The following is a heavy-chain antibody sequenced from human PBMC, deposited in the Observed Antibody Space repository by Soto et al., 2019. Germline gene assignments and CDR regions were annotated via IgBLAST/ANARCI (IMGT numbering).Heavy chain of an antibody. CDR1: GGSISSYY. V-gene: IGHV4-59*08. CDR3: ARHQRGLWFGESYKNCFDP. Sequence: TSETLSLTCTVSGGSISSYYWSWIRQPPGKGLEWIGYSYYSGSTNYNPSLKSRVNISVDTSKNQFSLKLSSVTAADTAGYYSARHQRGLWFGESYKNCFDPWGQGTLVTVSS. J-gene: IGHJ5*02. D-gene: IGHD3-10*01. CDR2: SYYSGST.